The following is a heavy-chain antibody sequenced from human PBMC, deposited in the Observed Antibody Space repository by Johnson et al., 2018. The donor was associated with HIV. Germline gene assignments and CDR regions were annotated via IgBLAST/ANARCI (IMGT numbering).Heavy chain of an antibody. CDR1: AFTFSNYA. Sequence: QVQLVESGGGVVRPGGSLRLSCTASAFTFSNYAMHWVRQAPGKGLEWVAVISYDGSNKYYADSVKGRFTISRDNSKNTLYLQMNSLRPEDTAVYYCARDGRDLVTRGAFDTWGQGTMVTVSS. V-gene: IGHV3-30*14. CDR3: ARDGRDLVTRGAFDT. CDR2: ISYDGSNK. D-gene: IGHD5-18*01. J-gene: IGHJ3*02.